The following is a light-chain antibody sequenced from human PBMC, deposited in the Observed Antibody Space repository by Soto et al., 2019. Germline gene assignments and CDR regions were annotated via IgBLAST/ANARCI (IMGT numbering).Light chain of an antibody. CDR1: QSVSSY. Sequence: EIVLTQTRSKLPLSPCDRATLSCRSSQSVSSYLAWYQQKPGQAPRLLIYDASNSATGIPARFSGSGSGTDFTLTISSLEPEDFAVYYCQQRSNWVITFGQGTRLEIK. CDR3: QQRSNWVIT. J-gene: IGKJ5*01. V-gene: IGKV3-11*01. CDR2: DAS.